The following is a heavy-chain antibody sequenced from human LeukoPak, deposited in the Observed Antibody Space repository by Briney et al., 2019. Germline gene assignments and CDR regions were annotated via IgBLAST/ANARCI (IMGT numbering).Heavy chain of an antibody. D-gene: IGHD2-15*01. Sequence: GGSLRLSCAASGFTFSSYSMTWVRRAPGKGLEWVSNIRSNGGDTYYADSVKGRFTISRDNAKNTLYLEMNSLRAEDTAVYYCAKGGYTTWLDPWGQGTLVTVLS. CDR1: GFTFSSYS. V-gene: IGHV3-23*01. J-gene: IGHJ5*02. CDR2: IRSNGGDT. CDR3: AKGGYTTWLDP.